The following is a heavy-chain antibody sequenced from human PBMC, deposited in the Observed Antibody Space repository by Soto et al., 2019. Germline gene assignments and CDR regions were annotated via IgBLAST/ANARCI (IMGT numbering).Heavy chain of an antibody. CDR2: INWNGGST. V-gene: IGHV3-20*01. Sequence: GSLRLSCAASGFTFDDYGMSWVRQAPGKGLEWVSGINWNGGSTGYADSVKGRFTISRDNAKNSLYLQMNSLRAEDTALYHCARDYGDYVFDYSGQGTLVTVSS. J-gene: IGHJ4*02. CDR3: ARDYGDYVFDY. D-gene: IGHD4-17*01. CDR1: GFTFDDYG.